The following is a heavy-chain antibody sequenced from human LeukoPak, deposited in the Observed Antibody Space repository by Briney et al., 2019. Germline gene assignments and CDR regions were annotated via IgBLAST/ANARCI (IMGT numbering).Heavy chain of an antibody. J-gene: IGHJ4*02. CDR2: IWYDGTNK. CDR1: GFTFSTYW. V-gene: IGHV3-33*08. Sequence: GGSLRLSCSASGFTFSTYWMSWVRQAPGKGLEWVAVIWYDGTNKYYADSVKGRFTISRDNSKNTLFLQMNSLRAEDTAVYYCARAAYDSSGYLALWGQGTLVTVSS. D-gene: IGHD3-22*01. CDR3: ARAAYDSSGYLAL.